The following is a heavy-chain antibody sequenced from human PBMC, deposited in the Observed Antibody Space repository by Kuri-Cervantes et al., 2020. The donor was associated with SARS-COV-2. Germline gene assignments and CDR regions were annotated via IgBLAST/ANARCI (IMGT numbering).Heavy chain of an antibody. D-gene: IGHD6-13*01. CDR2: ISGSSTTI. Sequence: GESLKISCAASGFTFGDYYMTWIRQAPGKGLEWVSYISGSSTTIYNADFVKGRFTISRDNSKNTLYLQMNSLRAEDTAVYYCARDPSGQLGNYYYYYYMDVWGKGTSVTVSS. CDR1: GFTFGDYY. J-gene: IGHJ6*03. V-gene: IGHV3-11*04. CDR3: ARDPSGQLGNYYYYYYMDV.